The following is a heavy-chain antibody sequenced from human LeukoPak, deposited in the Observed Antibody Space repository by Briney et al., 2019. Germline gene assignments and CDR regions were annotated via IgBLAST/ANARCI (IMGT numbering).Heavy chain of an antibody. D-gene: IGHD6-13*01. Sequence: GGSLRLSCAASGFTFSSYGMHWVRQAPGKGLEWVAVISYDGSNKYYADSVKGRFTISRDNSKNTLYLQTNSLRAEDTAVYYCAKDRRSSSWYGDYWGQGTLVTVSS. J-gene: IGHJ4*02. CDR1: GFTFSSYG. CDR3: AKDRRSSSWYGDY. CDR2: ISYDGSNK. V-gene: IGHV3-30*18.